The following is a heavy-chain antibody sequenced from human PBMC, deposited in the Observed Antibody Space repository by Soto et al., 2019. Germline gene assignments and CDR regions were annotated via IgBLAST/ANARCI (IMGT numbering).Heavy chain of an antibody. V-gene: IGHV3-23*01. CDR1: VFTFSDFA. J-gene: IGHJ4*02. CDR2: IYGGGNGP. CDR3: AKMEGMDPWAYSFDY. Sequence: EVQVLESGGGLVQPGGSLRLSCAATVFTFSDFALSWVRQAPGKGLEWVSRIYGGGNGPHYADSVKGRVTISRDNSKNTLYLQMNSLRAEDTAVYYCAKMEGMDPWAYSFDYWGQGTLVTVSS. D-gene: IGHD2-2*03.